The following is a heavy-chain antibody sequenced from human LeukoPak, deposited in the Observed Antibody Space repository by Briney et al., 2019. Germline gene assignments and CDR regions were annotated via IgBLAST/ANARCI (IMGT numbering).Heavy chain of an antibody. CDR3: ARETDIVVVPAATSV. Sequence: PSGTLSLTCAVSGGSISSNNWWGWVRQPPGKGLEWIGEIYHSGSPNYNPSLKSRVTISVDTSKNQFSLKLSSVTAADTAVYYCARETDIVVVPAATSVWGQGTLVTVSS. D-gene: IGHD2-2*01. J-gene: IGHJ4*02. CDR1: GGSISSNNW. CDR2: IYHSGSP. V-gene: IGHV4-4*02.